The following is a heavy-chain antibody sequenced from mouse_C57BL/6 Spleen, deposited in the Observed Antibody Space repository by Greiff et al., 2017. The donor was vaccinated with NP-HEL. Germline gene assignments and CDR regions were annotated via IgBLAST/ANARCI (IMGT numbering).Heavy chain of an antibody. V-gene: IGHV6-6*01. CDR3: TRGLLPYWYFDV. CDR1: GFTFSDAW. CDR2: IRNKANNHAT. Sequence: EVKLMESGGGLVQPGGSMKLSCAASGFTFSDAWMDWVRQSPEKGLEWVAEIRNKANNHATYYAESVKGRFTISRDDSKSSVYLQMNSLRAEDTGIYYCTRGLLPYWYFDVWGTGTTVTVSS. J-gene: IGHJ1*03. D-gene: IGHD2-3*01.